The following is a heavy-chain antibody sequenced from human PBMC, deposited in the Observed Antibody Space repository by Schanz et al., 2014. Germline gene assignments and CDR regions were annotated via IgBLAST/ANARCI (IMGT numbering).Heavy chain of an antibody. D-gene: IGHD6-19*01. J-gene: IGHJ4*02. CDR2: ISGSGVTI. V-gene: IGHV3-23*04. Sequence: EVQLVESGGGLVRPGGSLRLSCAASGLLFSYYYMSGVRQAPGKGLEWVSVISGSGVTIYYADSVKGRFTISRDNSKNTLYLQMNSLRAEDTAVYYCARDLISSGWYGWGQGTLVTVSA. CDR1: GLLFSYYY. CDR3: ARDLISSGWYG.